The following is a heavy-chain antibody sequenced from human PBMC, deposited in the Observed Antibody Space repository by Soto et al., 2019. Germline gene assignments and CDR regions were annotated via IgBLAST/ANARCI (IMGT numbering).Heavy chain of an antibody. CDR1: GASFSGYQ. J-gene: IGHJ5*02. D-gene: IGHD5-12*01. CDR3: ATKRRSPGYTGHVHYNWFEP. CDR2: INHIGST. V-gene: IGHV4-34*01. Sequence: KTSETLSLTCDVYGASFSGYQWTWIRQPPGKGLEWIGEINHIGSTKYNPSLKSRVAVSVDTSKNQLSLKLTSVTAADTAVYYCATKRRSPGYTGHVHYNWFEPWGQGTMVTVSS.